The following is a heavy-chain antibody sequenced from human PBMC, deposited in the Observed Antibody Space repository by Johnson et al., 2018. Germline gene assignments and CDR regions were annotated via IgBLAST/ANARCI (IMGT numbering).Heavy chain of an antibody. CDR1: GGTFSSYS. CDR3: ARSNYYGSDYYNSFDI. CDR2: TVPMHGLT. D-gene: IGHD3-10*01. V-gene: IGHV1-69*02. Sequence: QVQLVQSGAEVKKPGSSVKVSCKASGGTFSSYSISWVRPAPGQGLEWMGRTVPMHGLTTYAQKFQGRVTITADKSTDTAYMDLSSLRTEDPAVYYCARSNYYGSDYYNSFDIWGQGTMVTVSA. J-gene: IGHJ3*02.